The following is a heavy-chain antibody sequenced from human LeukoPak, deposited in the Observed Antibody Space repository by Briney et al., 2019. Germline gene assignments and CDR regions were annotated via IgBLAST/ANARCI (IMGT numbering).Heavy chain of an antibody. D-gene: IGHD5-24*01. V-gene: IGHV3-23*01. CDR3: AKKPATFKFPFDI. CDR2: ISTTGGYT. Sequence: PGGSLRLSCVGSGFSFSTYDMGWVRQTPGKGLEWVSAISTTGGYTEDADSVKGRFTISRDNSQSTLFLQMHGLRAEDTVVYYCAKKPATFKFPFDIWGQGTLVTVSP. J-gene: IGHJ4*02. CDR1: GFSFSTYD.